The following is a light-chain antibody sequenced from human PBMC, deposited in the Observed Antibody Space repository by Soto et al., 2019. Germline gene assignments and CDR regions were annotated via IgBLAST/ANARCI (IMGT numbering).Light chain of an antibody. J-gene: IGLJ1*01. V-gene: IGLV2-8*01. CDR1: SSNIGDNY. Sequence: SVLTQPPSVSAAPGQKVTISCSGASSNIGDNYVSWYQQRPGKAPKLIIYEVTRRPSGVPDRIFGSKSDTTASLTVSGLQAEDEADYYCSSFAGTNSFVFGTGTKLTVL. CDR3: SSFAGTNSFV. CDR2: EVT.